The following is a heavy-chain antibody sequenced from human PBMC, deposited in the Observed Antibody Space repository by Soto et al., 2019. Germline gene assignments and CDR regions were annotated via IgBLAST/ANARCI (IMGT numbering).Heavy chain of an antibody. D-gene: IGHD6-13*01. J-gene: IGHJ5*02. CDR1: GFTFTSSA. CDR3: AAGPIAAAGWPP. CDR2: IVVGSGNT. Sequence: SVKVSCKASGFTFTSSAVQWVRQARGQRLEWIGWIVVGSGNTNYAQKFQERVTITRDMSTSTAYMELSSLRSEDTAVYYCAAGPIAAAGWPPWGQGTLVTVS. V-gene: IGHV1-58*01.